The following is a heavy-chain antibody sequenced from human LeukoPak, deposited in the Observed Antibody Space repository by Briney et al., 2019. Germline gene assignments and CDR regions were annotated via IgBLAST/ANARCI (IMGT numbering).Heavy chain of an antibody. V-gene: IGHV3-48*03. J-gene: IGHJ4*02. CDR3: ASRYYDFWSGYYPY. Sequence: GGCLRLSCAASGFTFSSYEMNWVRQAPGKGLEWVSYISSSGSTIYYADSVKGRFTISRDNAKNSLYLQMNSLRAEDTAVYYCASRYYDFWSGYYPYWGQGTLVSVSS. CDR2: ISSSGSTI. D-gene: IGHD3-3*01. CDR1: GFTFSSYE.